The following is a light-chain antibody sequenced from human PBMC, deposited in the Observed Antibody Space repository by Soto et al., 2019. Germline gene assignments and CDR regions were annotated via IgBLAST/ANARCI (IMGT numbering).Light chain of an antibody. Sequence: EIVLTQSPGTLSLSPGARATLSCRASRSVTSNYLGWYQQKPGQAPRLLIYGASSRATGIPDRFSGSGSGTDFTLTVSRLEPEDFALYYCQQYASSPFTFGQGTKLEI. CDR3: QQYASSPFT. J-gene: IGKJ2*01. V-gene: IGKV3-20*01. CDR1: RSVTSNY. CDR2: GAS.